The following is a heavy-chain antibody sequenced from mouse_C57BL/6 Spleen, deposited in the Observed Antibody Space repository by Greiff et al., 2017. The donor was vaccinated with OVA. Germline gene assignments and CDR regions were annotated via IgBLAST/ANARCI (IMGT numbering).Heavy chain of an antibody. J-gene: IGHJ4*01. V-gene: IGHV1-52*01. D-gene: IGHD2-3*01. CDR3: AGAYEGYAMDY. CDR1: GYTFTSYW. CDR2: IDPSDSET. Sequence: QVQLQQPGAGLVRPGSSVKLSCKASGYTFTSYWMHWVKQRPIQGLEWIGNIDPSDSETHYNQKFKDKATLTVDKSSSTAYMQHSSLTSEDSAVYYCAGAYEGYAMDYWGQGTSVTVSS.